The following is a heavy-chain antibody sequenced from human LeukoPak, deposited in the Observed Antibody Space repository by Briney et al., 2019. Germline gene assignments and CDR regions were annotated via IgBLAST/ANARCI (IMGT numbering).Heavy chain of an antibody. Sequence: ASVKVSCKASGYTFTSYGISWVRQAPGQGLEWMGWINPNSGGTEYGQKFQGRVTMTRDTSISTVYMEMSRLRSDDTAVYYCARGSITISGVIVRALDNWGQGTLATVSS. CDR1: GYTFTSYG. V-gene: IGHV1-2*02. CDR3: ARGSITISGVIVRALDN. CDR2: INPNSGGT. J-gene: IGHJ4*02. D-gene: IGHD3-3*01.